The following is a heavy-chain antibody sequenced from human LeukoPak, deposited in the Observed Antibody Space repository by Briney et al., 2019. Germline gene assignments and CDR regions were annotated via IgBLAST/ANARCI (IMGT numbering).Heavy chain of an antibody. Sequence: GGSLRLSCADSGFTFSSYWMSWVRQAPGKGLEWVANIKHDGSEKYYVDSVKGRFTISRDNAKNSLYLQMSSLRAEDTAVYYCATIYCSSGRCYYFDYWGQGTLVTVSS. J-gene: IGHJ4*02. D-gene: IGHD2-15*01. CDR1: GFTFSSYW. CDR2: IKHDGSEK. V-gene: IGHV3-7*03. CDR3: ATIYCSSGRCYYFDY.